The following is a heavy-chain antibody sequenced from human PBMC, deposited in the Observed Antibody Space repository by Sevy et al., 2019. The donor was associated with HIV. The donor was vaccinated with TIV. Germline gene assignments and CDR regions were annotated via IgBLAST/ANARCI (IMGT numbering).Heavy chain of an antibody. CDR3: TTDNGYYDFWSGYYAYHY. CDR2: IKSKTDGGTT. Sequence: GGSLRLSCAASGFTFSNAWMSWVRQAPGKGLEWVGRIKSKTDGGTTDYAAPVKGRFTISRDDSKNTLYVQMNSLKTEDTAVYYCTTDNGYYDFWSGYYAYHYWGQGTLVTVSS. D-gene: IGHD3-3*01. V-gene: IGHV3-15*01. CDR1: GFTFSNAW. J-gene: IGHJ4*02.